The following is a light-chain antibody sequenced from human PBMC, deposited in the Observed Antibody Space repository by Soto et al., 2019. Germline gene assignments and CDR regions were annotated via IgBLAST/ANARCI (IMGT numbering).Light chain of an antibody. Sequence: EIVMTQSPATLSVSPGERATLSCRASQSVSSNLAWYQQKPGQAPRLLIYGASTRATGIPARFSGSGSGTEFTLTISSLQSEDFALYYCQQYNNWPLYTFGQRTKVEIK. CDR2: GAS. CDR3: QQYNNWPLYT. CDR1: QSVSSN. V-gene: IGKV3-15*01. J-gene: IGKJ2*01.